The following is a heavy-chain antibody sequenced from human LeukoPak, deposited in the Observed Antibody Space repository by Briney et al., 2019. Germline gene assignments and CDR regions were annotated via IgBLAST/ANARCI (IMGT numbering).Heavy chain of an antibody. CDR2: INPSGGST. D-gene: IGHD1-1*01. J-gene: IGHJ4*02. CDR3: ARDGGTTGTMDY. V-gene: IGHV1-46*01. CDR1: GYTFTSYY. Sequence: VASVKVSCKASGYTFTSYYMHWVRQAPGQGLEWMGIINPSGGSTSYAQKLQGRVTMTTDTSTSTAYMELRSLRSDDTAVYYCARDGGTTGTMDYWGQGTLVTVSS.